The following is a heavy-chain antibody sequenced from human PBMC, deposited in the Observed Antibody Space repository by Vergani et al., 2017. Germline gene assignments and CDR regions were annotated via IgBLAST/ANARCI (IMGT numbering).Heavy chain of an antibody. J-gene: IGHJ6*02. CDR3: ARESGYRNYYYYGMDV. V-gene: IGHV3-49*05. CDR1: GFTFGDYA. Sequence: EVQLVESGGGLVKPGRSLRLSCTASGFTFGDYAMSWFRQAPGKGLEWVGFIRSKAYGGTTEYAASVKGRFTISRDDSKSIAYLQMNSLRAEDTAVYYCARESGYRNYYYYGMDVWGQGTTVTVSS. CDR2: IRSKAYGGTT. D-gene: IGHD3-3*01.